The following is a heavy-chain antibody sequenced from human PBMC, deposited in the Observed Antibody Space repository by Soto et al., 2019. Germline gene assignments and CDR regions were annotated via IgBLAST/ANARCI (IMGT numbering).Heavy chain of an antibody. J-gene: IGHJ6*01. CDR3: GEKQLVYQGGMEV. Sequence: SETLSLTCTFSVGSISSSSYYCGRIRQPPGKGLEWIGSIYYSGSTYYNPSLKSRVTISVDTSKNQFSLKLSSVTAADTAVYYCGEKQLVYQGGMEVWGQGTTVIVSS. CDR2: IYYSGST. D-gene: IGHD6-13*01. V-gene: IGHV4-39*01. CDR1: VGSISSSSYY.